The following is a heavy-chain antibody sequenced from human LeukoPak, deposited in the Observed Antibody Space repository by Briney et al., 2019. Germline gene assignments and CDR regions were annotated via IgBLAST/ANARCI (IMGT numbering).Heavy chain of an antibody. Sequence: SETLSLTCTVSGGSISSRNYYWGWIRQPPGKGLKWLGSIYYSGSTYDNPSLKSRVTMSVDTSKNQFSLKLSSVTAADTAVYYCARLSYDGRTYYHFDLWGQGTLVTVSS. CDR2: IYYSGST. J-gene: IGHJ4*02. D-gene: IGHD3-22*01. V-gene: IGHV4-39*01. CDR3: ARLSYDGRTYYHFDL. CDR1: GGSISSRNYY.